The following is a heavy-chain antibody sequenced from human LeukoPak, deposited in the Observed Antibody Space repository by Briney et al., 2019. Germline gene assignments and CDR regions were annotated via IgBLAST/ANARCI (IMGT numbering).Heavy chain of an antibody. CDR1: GFTFNSYS. CDR3: ARSGGTTGTTKSFDP. Sequence: GGSLRLSCAASGFTFNSYSMNWVRQAPGKGLEWVSSISSSSSYIYYADSVKGRFTISRDNAKNSLYLQMNSLRAEDTAVYYCARSGGTTGTTKSFDPWGQGTLVTVSS. D-gene: IGHD1-1*01. J-gene: IGHJ5*02. V-gene: IGHV3-21*01. CDR2: ISSSSSYI.